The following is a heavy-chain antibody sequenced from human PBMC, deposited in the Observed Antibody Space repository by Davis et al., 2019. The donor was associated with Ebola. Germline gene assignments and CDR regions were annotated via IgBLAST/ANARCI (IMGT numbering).Heavy chain of an antibody. CDR2: MNPNSGYT. CDR1: GYTFTSYD. Sequence: AASVKVSCKASGYTFTSYDINWVRQATGQGLEWMGWMNPNSGYTGYTQKFQGRLTMTRNTSISTAYMELSNLRSEDTAVYYCARGGVRALLRIDYWGQGTLVTVSS. D-gene: IGHD3-10*01. V-gene: IGHV1-8*01. J-gene: IGHJ4*02. CDR3: ARGGVRALLRIDY.